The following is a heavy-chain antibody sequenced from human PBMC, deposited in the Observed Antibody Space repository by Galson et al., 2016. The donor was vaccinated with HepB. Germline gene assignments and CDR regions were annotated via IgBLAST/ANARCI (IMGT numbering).Heavy chain of an antibody. CDR3: ARDRGTALVDY. J-gene: IGHJ4*02. Sequence: QSGAEVKKPGESLRISCKGFGFSLVNSWITWVRQMPEKGLEWMGRIDPSGSYSKYSPSFQGRVTLSVDKSSNIAYLQWSSLKASDSAMYYCARDRGTALVDYWGQGTLVTVSS. CDR2: IDPSGSYS. D-gene: IGHD1-14*01. CDR1: GFSLVNSW. V-gene: IGHV5-10-1*01.